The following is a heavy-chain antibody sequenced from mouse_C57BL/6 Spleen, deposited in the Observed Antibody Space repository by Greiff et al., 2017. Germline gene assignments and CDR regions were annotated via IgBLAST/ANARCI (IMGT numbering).Heavy chain of an antibody. J-gene: IGHJ4*01. CDR2: ISSGSNTI. CDR3: ARPSGTRAMDY. CDR1: GFTFSDYG. Sequence: EVQGVESGGGLVQPGGSLKLSCAASGFTFSDYGMHWVRQAPEKGLEWVAYISSGSNTIYYADTVKGRFTISRDNAKNTLFLQMTSLRSEDTAMYYCARPSGTRAMDYWGQGTSVTVSS. V-gene: IGHV5-17*01. D-gene: IGHD4-1*01.